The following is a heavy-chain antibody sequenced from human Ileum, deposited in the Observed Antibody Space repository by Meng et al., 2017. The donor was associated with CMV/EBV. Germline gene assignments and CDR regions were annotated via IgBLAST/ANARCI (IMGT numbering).Heavy chain of an antibody. V-gene: IGHV4-30-4*08. D-gene: IGHD6-13*01. J-gene: IGHJ4*02. CDR2: IYYSGST. CDR3: AREIPSSSWYYLDY. Sequence: QVQPPEPCPGLVKPSQTLSLTCTVSGGSISSGDYYWSWIRQPPGKGLEWIGYIYYSGSTYYNPSLKSRVTISVDTSKNQFSLKLSSVTAADTAVYYCAREIPSSSWYYLDYWGQGTLVTVSS. CDR1: GGSISSGDYY.